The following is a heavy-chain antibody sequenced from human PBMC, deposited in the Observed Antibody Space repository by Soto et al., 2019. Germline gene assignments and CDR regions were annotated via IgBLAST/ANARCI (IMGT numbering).Heavy chain of an antibody. V-gene: IGHV1-18*01. CDR3: ARDPGAASFDF. Sequence: QVHLVQSGAEVKKPGASVKVSCKASGYTFTNYGISWVRQAPVEGLEWVGWINTSNDNKLYAQKLQGRLTLTTDTSTSTAYMDLTTLRSDDTAVYFCARDPGAASFDFWAQGTLVTVSS. J-gene: IGHJ4*02. D-gene: IGHD2-15*01. CDR1: GYTFTNYG. CDR2: INTSNDNK.